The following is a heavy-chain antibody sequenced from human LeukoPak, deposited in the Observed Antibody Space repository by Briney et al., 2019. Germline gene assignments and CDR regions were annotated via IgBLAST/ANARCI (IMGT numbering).Heavy chain of an antibody. J-gene: IGHJ4*02. CDR3: ARVKPYYDFWSGYYTYYFDY. CDR1: GGSISSYY. CDR2: IYTSGST. D-gene: IGHD3-3*01. V-gene: IGHV4-4*07. Sequence: SETLSLTCTVSGGSISSYYWSWIRQPAGKGLEWIGRIYTSGSTNYNPSLKSRVTMSVDTSKNQFSLKLSSVTAADTAVYYCARVKPYYDFWSGYYTYYFDYWGQGTLVTVSS.